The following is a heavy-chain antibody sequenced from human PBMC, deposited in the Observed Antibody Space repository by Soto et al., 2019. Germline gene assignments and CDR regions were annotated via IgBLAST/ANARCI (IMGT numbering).Heavy chain of an antibody. D-gene: IGHD3-10*01. J-gene: IGHJ6*01. CDR3: ARGHYVSSGSVATSYYYYGMYV. Sequence: QIQLVHSGAEVRKPGSSVKVSCKASGGTFSSDGISWVRQAPGQGLEWMGGIIPVFATTRYAQKFQGRVTSTADAYTSTVDVELNSLTAEDTATYYCARGHYVSSGSVATSYYYYGMYVWGQGTTVTVSS. V-gene: IGHV1-69*19. CDR1: GGTFSSDG. CDR2: IIPVFATT.